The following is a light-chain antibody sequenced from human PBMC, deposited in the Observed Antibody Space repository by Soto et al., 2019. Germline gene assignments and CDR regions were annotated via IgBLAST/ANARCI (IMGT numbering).Light chain of an antibody. V-gene: IGLV2-14*01. CDR2: EVI. Sequence: QSALTQPASVSGSPGQSITISCTATSSDVGGYNYVSWFQQYPGKAPKLMIYEVINRPSGVSNRSSGSKSGNTASLIISGLQAEDEADYYCSSYTSSSTLVFGGGTKVTVL. CDR1: SSDVGGYNY. CDR3: SSYTSSSTLV. J-gene: IGLJ2*01.